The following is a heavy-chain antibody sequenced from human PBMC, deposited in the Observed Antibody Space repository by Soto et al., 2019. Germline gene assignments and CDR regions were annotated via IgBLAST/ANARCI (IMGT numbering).Heavy chain of an antibody. CDR1: GFTFSYYS. CDR3: ARGDGTGLYNSGWSPRY. V-gene: IGHV3-21*04. Sequence: VESGGGLVKPGESLRVSCAASGFTFSYYSLHWVRQAPGKGLEWVSSISGSSTYIYYADRVKGRFTISRDNAKNSLYLRMDSLRAEDTAVYYCARGDGTGLYNSGWSPRYWGQGTLVTVSS. D-gene: IGHD6-19*01. J-gene: IGHJ4*02. CDR2: ISGSSTYI.